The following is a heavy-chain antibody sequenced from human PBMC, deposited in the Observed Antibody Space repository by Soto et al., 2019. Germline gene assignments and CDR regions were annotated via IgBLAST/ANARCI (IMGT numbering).Heavy chain of an antibody. CDR3: ARGQMQVVPAAMLDYYYYYMDV. D-gene: IGHD2-2*01. J-gene: IGHJ6*03. CDR2: INAGNGNT. Sequence: ASVKVSCKASGYTFTSYAMHWVRQAPGQRLEWMGWINAGNGNTKYSQKFQGRVTITRDTSASTAYMELSSLRSEDTAVYYCARGQMQVVPAAMLDYYYYYMDVWGKGTTVTVSS. V-gene: IGHV1-3*01. CDR1: GYTFTSYA.